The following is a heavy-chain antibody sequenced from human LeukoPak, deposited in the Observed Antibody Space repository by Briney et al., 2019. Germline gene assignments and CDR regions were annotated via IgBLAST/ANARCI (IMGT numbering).Heavy chain of an antibody. CDR2: IYYSGST. J-gene: IGHJ4*02. Sequence: SETLSLTCTVSGRSISSYYWSWIRQPPGKGLEWIGYIYYSGSTNYNPSLKNRVTISVDTSKKQFSLKLSSVTAADTAVYYCASYPVSGSYYDYWGQGTLVTVSS. D-gene: IGHD1-26*01. CDR3: ASYPVSGSYYDY. V-gene: IGHV4-59*08. CDR1: GRSISSYY.